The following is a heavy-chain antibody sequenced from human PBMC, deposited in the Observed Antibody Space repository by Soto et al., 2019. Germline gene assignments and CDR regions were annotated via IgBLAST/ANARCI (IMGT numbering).Heavy chain of an antibody. CDR1: GDSVSRTY. CDR2: IYHTGGT. V-gene: IGHV4-59*02. CDR3: ARGANWFDP. Sequence: TSETLSLTCTVSGDSVSRTYWSWIRQPSGKGLEWMGYIYHTGGTDFNPSLRSRVTISMDTSKNQFSLKLSSVTAADTDVYYCARGANWFDPWGQGTLVTVSS. J-gene: IGHJ5*02.